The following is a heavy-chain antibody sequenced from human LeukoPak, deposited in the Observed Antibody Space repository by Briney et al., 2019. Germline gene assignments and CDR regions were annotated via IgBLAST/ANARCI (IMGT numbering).Heavy chain of an antibody. Sequence: GGSLRLSCAASGFTFSDFYMNWVRQAPGKGLEWVANINEDGSEKYYVDFVKGRFTISRDNAKNSLYLQMNSLRAEDTAVYYCARDRGELRHYYYYMDVWGKGTTVTVSS. D-gene: IGHD1-7*01. CDR1: GFTFSDFY. CDR2: INEDGSEK. V-gene: IGHV3-7*01. CDR3: ARDRGELRHYYYYMDV. J-gene: IGHJ6*03.